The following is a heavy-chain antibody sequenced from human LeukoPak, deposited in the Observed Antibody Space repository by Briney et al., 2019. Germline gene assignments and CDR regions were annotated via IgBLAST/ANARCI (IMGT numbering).Heavy chain of an antibody. CDR2: IYYSGST. CDR1: GGSISSGDYY. Sequence: PSETLPLTCTVSGGSISSGDYYWSWIRQPPGKGLEWIGYIYYSGSTYYNPSLKGRVTISVDTSKNQFSLKLSSVTAADTAVYYCARYCPGAGDAFDIWGQGTMVTVSS. V-gene: IGHV4-30-4*01. D-gene: IGHD1-26*01. CDR3: ARYCPGAGDAFDI. J-gene: IGHJ3*02.